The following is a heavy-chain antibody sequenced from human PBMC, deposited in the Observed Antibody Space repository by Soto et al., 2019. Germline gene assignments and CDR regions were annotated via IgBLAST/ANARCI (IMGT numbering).Heavy chain of an antibody. V-gene: IGHV1-69*01. CDR3: ASPVAAGTGGEPYYYYGMDV. CDR2: IIPIFGTA. D-gene: IGHD6-13*01. Sequence: SVKVSFKASGGTFSSYAISWVRQAPGQGLEWMGGIIPIFGTANYAQRFQGRVTITADESTSTAYMELSSLRPEDTAVYYCASPVAAGTGGEPYYYYGMDVWGQGTTVTVSS. J-gene: IGHJ6*02. CDR1: GGTFSSYA.